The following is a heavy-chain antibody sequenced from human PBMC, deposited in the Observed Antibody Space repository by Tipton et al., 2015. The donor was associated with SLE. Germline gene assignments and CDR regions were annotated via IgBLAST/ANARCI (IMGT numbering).Heavy chain of an antibody. J-gene: IGHJ6*03. Sequence: SLRLSCEASGFIFSSYGMHWVRQAPGKGLEWVAVIWLDGSHEYYADSVRGRFTISRDNAKNTLYLQMDSLRAEDTAIYYCASVRLEPPHYYYYYYIDVWGKGTTVTVSS. D-gene: IGHD1-1*01. CDR1: GFIFSSYG. V-gene: IGHV3-33*03. CDR3: ASVRLEPPHYYYYYYIDV. CDR2: IWLDGSHE.